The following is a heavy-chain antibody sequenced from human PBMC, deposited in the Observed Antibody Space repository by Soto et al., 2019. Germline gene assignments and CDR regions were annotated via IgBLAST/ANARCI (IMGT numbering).Heavy chain of an antibody. CDR2: ISYDGSNK. Sequence: GGELRLSCAASALTFSSYGMHWGRQAPGKRLEWVAVISYDGSNKYYADSVKGRFTISRDNSKNTLYLQMNSLRAEDTAVYYCATDFGCITGTALALAYRGQRTSVIVSA. D-gene: IGHD1-20*01. J-gene: IGHJ4*02. V-gene: IGHV3-30*03. CDR3: ATDFGCITGTALALAY. CDR1: ALTFSSYG.